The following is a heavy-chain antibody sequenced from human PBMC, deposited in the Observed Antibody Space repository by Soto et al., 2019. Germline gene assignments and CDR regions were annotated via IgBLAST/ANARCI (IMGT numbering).Heavy chain of an antibody. D-gene: IGHD5-12*01. CDR1: GGSFSGYY. J-gene: IGHJ3*02. Sequence: PSETLSLTCAVYGGSFSGYYWSWIRQPPGKGLKWVSGVSASAYSTYYADSVKGRFTISRDNSKNTLYLQMNNLRGEYTAVYYCAKDSRFSDYVRTFDIWGQGTMVTVSS. CDR3: AKDSRFSDYVRTFDI. V-gene: IGHV3-23*01. CDR2: VSASAYST.